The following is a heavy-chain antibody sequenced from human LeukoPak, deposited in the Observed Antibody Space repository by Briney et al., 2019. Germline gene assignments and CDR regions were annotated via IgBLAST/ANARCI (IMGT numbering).Heavy chain of an antibody. CDR3: ARVADYGDCYFDY. CDR2: IYYSGST. CDR1: GGSISSSSYY. D-gene: IGHD4-17*01. V-gene: IGHV4-39*07. J-gene: IGHJ4*02. Sequence: SETLSLTCTVSGGSISSSSYYWGWIRQPPGKGLEWIGSIYYSGSTYYNPSLKSRVTMSVDTSKNQFSLKLSSVTAADTAVYYCARVADYGDCYFDYWGQGTLVTVSS.